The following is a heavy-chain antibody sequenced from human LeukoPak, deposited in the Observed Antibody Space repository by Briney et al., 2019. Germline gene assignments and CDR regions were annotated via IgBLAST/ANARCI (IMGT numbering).Heavy chain of an antibody. V-gene: IGHV3-23*01. J-gene: IGHJ4*02. Sequence: PGRSLRLSCAASGFTFSSYAMSWVRQAPGKGLEWVSAISGSGGSTYYADSVKGRFTISRDNSKNTLYLQMNSLRAEDTAVYYCAKDPRTRGSGNPYFDYWGQGTLVTVSS. CDR2: ISGSGGST. CDR1: GFTFSSYA. D-gene: IGHD3-10*01. CDR3: AKDPRTRGSGNPYFDY.